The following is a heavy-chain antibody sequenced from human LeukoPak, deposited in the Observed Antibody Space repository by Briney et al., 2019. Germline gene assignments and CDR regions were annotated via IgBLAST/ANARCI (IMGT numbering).Heavy chain of an antibody. D-gene: IGHD2-15*01. Sequence: GGSMRLSCAASGLAFSAYKMHWVRQAPRKGLVWVSRISTDGYTTDYADFVQGRFTASRDNTKNTWSLEMNSLRAEDTAVYYCVVGGSPGYWGQGTLVTVPS. CDR1: GLAFSAYK. J-gene: IGHJ4*02. V-gene: IGHV3-74*01. CDR2: ISTDGYTT. CDR3: VVGGSPGY.